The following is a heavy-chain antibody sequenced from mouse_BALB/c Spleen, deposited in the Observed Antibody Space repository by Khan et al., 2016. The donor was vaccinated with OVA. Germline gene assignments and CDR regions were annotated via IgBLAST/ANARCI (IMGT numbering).Heavy chain of an antibody. CDR1: GFSLTSYG. Sequence: QVQLKQSGPGLVQPSQSLSITCTVSGFSLTSYGVHWVRQSPGKGLEWLGVIWSGGSTDYNAAFISRLSISKDNSKSHVFFKMNSLQANDTARYYCARNGNYDMDYWGQGTSVTVSS. CDR2: IWSGGST. V-gene: IGHV2-2*02. D-gene: IGHD1-1*02. J-gene: IGHJ4*01. CDR3: ARNGNYDMDY.